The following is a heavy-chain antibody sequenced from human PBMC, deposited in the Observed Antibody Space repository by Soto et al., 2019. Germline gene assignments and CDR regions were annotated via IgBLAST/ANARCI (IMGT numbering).Heavy chain of an antibody. V-gene: IGHV3-23*01. D-gene: IGHD2-8*01. CDR1: GFTFSTYA. J-gene: IGHJ4*02. Sequence: PGGSLRLSCAASGFTFSTYAMSWVRQAPGKGLEWVSAISGSGGSTYYADSVKGRFTISRDNSKNTLYLQMNSLRAEDTAVYYCAKGSYCTNGICYNYWGPGTLVTVSS. CDR3: AKGSYCTNGICYNY. CDR2: ISGSGGST.